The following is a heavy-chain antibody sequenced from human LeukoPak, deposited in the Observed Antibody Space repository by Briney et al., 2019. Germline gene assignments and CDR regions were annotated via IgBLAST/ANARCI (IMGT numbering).Heavy chain of an antibody. V-gene: IGHV3-21*04. CDR2: ISSSSVFI. D-gene: IGHD5-24*01. Sequence: GGSLRLSCAASGFTFSSYSMNWVRQAPGERLEWVSSISSSSVFIYYADAVKGRFTISRDDAKNSLFLQMNSLRAEDTAVYYCARRREMAKRSLDYWGQGTLVIVSS. CDR1: GFTFSSYS. J-gene: IGHJ4*02. CDR3: ARRREMAKRSLDY.